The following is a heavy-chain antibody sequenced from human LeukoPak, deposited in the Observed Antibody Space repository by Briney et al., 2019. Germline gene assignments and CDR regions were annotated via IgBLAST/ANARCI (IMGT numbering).Heavy chain of an antibody. CDR2: IYSGGST. Sequence: GGSLRLSCAASGFTVSSNYMSWVRQAPGKGLEWVSVIYSGGSTYYADSVKGRFTISRDNSKNTLYLQMNSLRAEDTAVYYCASSASGSDWFDPWGQGTLVTVSS. CDR3: ASSASGSDWFDP. D-gene: IGHD3-10*01. J-gene: IGHJ5*02. V-gene: IGHV3-53*05. CDR1: GFTVSSNY.